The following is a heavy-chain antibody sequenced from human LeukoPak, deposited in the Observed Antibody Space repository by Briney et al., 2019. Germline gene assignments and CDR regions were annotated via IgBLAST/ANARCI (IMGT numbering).Heavy chain of an antibody. CDR2: INHSGST. V-gene: IGHV4-34*01. J-gene: IGHJ5*02. D-gene: IGHD3-9*01. CDR1: GGSFSGYY. Sequence: SETLSLTCAVYGGSFSGYYWSWIRQPPGKGLEWIGEINHSGSTNYNPSLKSRVTISVDTSKNQCSLKLSSVTAADTAVYYCARERYFDPWGQGTLVTVSS. CDR3: ARERYFDP.